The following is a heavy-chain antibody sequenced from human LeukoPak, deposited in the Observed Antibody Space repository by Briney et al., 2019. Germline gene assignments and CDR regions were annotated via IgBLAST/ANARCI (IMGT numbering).Heavy chain of an antibody. CDR3: ARVGFRSSGYYFLGNEN. J-gene: IGHJ4*02. CDR1: GGSISSYY. V-gene: IGHV4-59*01. Sequence: SETLSLTCTVSGGSISSYYWNWIRQPPGKGLEWIGYIYYSGSTNYNPSLKSRVTISVDTSKNQFSLKLNSMTAADTAMYYCARVGFRSSGYYFLGNENWGQGTLVTVSS. D-gene: IGHD3-22*01. CDR2: IYYSGST.